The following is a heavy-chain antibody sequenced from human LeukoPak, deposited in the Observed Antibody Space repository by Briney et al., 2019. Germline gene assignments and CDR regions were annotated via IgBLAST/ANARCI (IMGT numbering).Heavy chain of an antibody. CDR1: GFAFSAYE. V-gene: IGHV3-48*03. Sequence: GGSLRLSCLASGFAFSAYEMNWLRQAPGKGLEWVSYIAGSDTTTYYAHSVKGRFPIFRDNAKNSLYLQMNSLRAEDTALYYCTTLGYHLDSWGQGTLVTVSS. J-gene: IGHJ4*02. CDR2: IAGSDTTT. CDR3: TTLGYHLDS. D-gene: IGHD3-22*01.